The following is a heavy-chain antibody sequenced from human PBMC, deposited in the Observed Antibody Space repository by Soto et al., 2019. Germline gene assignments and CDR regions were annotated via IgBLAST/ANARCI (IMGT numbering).Heavy chain of an antibody. CDR3: ARDNYYDSSGYPDY. CDR1: GFTFSSYA. J-gene: IGHJ4*02. D-gene: IGHD3-22*01. CDR2: ISYDGSNK. Sequence: GGSLRHSCASSGFTFSSYAMHWVRQAPGKGLEWVAVISYDGSNKYYADSVKGRFTISRDNSKNTLYLQMNSLRAEDTAVYYCARDNYYDSSGYPDYWGQGTLVTVSS. V-gene: IGHV3-30-3*01.